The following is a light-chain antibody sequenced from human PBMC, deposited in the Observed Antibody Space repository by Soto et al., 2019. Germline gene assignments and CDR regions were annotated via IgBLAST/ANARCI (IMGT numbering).Light chain of an antibody. CDR2: AAS. CDR3: QQYGSSPRT. J-gene: IGKJ1*01. V-gene: IGKV3-20*01. Sequence: EIVLTQSPATLSLSPGERATLSCRASQIVSTYLAWYQQKPGQAPRLLIYAASSRATGIPDRFSGSGSGTDFTLTISRLEPEDFAVYYCQQYGSSPRTFGQGTKVDIK. CDR1: QIVSTY.